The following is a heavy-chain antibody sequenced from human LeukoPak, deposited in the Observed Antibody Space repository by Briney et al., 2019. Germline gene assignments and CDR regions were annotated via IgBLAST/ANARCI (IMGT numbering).Heavy chain of an antibody. Sequence: PSETLSLTCAVYGGSFSGYYWSWIRQPPGKGLEWIGEINHSGSTNYNLSLKSRVTISVDTSKNQFSLKLSSVTAADTAVYYCARGPRYSGYDLNYWGQGTLVTVSS. J-gene: IGHJ4*02. CDR2: INHSGST. D-gene: IGHD5-12*01. V-gene: IGHV4-34*01. CDR1: GGSFSGYY. CDR3: ARGPRYSGYDLNY.